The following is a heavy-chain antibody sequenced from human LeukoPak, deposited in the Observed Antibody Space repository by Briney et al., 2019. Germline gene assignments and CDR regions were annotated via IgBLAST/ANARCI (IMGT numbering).Heavy chain of an antibody. CDR3: ARGVSPKGMGGRRFDY. CDR2: IHHSGRT. D-gene: IGHD1-26*01. J-gene: IGHJ4*02. CDR1: GGSFSGYY. Sequence: SETLSLTCAVYGGSFSGYYWGWIRQPPGKGLEWIGEIHHSGRTNYNPSLKSRVTISVDTSKNQFSLKLSSVTAADTAVYYCARGVSPKGMGGRRFDYWGQGTLVTVSS. V-gene: IGHV4-34*01.